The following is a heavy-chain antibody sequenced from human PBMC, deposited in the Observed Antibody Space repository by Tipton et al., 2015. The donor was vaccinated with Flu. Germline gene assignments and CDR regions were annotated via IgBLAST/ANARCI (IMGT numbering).Heavy chain of an antibody. CDR2: IYTSGST. CDR3: ARGCDFWSGGEYYFDY. CDR1: GGSISSYY. D-gene: IGHD3-3*01. V-gene: IGHV4-4*07. Sequence: TLSLTCTVSGGSISSYYWSWIQQPAGKGLEWIGRIYTSGSTNYNPSLKSRVTMSVDTSKNQFSLKLSSVTAADTAVYYCARGCDFWSGGEYYFDYWGQGTLVTVSS. J-gene: IGHJ4*02.